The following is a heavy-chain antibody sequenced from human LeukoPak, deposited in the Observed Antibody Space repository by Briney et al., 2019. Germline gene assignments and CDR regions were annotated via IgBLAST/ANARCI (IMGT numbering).Heavy chain of an antibody. CDR1: GFTFSSYA. V-gene: IGHV3-30-3*01. Sequence: PGGSLRLSCAASGFTFSSYAMHWVRQAPGKGLEWVAVISYDGSNKYYADSVKGRFTISRDNSKNTLYLQVNSLKAEDTAVYYCAKAEGSGNQPFDYWGQGILVTVSS. D-gene: IGHD3-10*01. CDR2: ISYDGSNK. J-gene: IGHJ4*02. CDR3: AKAEGSGNQPFDY.